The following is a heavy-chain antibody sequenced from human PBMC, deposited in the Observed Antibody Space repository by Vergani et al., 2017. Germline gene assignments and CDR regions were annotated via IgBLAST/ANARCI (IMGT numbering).Heavy chain of an antibody. J-gene: IGHJ6*02. CDR1: GFTFSSYA. D-gene: IGHD3-9*01. CDR2: ISGSGGST. Sequence: EVQLVESGGGLVQPGGSLRLSCAASGFTFSSYAMSWVRQAPGKGLEWVSAISGSGGSTYYADSVKGRFTISRDNSKNTLYLQMNSLRAEDTAVYYCTRDWDYDILTGRPYYYYGMDVWRQGTTVTVSS. CDR3: TRDWDYDILTGRPYYYYGMDV. V-gene: IGHV3-23*04.